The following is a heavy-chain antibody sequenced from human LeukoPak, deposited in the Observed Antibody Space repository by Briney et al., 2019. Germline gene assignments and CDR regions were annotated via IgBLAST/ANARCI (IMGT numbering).Heavy chain of an antibody. D-gene: IGHD6-6*01. V-gene: IGHV3-73*01. CDR3: TRYSSSLGLIFDY. J-gene: IGHJ4*02. CDR1: GSTFTDFA. Sequence: GGSLRLSCAASGSTFTDFAMHWVRRASGKGLEWVCRVRSKGNNYATTYAASVEGRFTISRDDSKKTAYLQMNSLKTEDTAVYYCTRYSSSLGLIFDYWGQGTRVTVSS. CDR2: VRSKGNNYAT.